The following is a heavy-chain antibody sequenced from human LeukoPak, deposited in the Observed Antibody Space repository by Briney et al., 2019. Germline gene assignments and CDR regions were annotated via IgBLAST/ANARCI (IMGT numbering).Heavy chain of an antibody. D-gene: IGHD5-18*01. CDR2: FGDGGGST. J-gene: IGHJ3*01. Sequence: PGGSLRLSCAASGFTFSSYDMSWVRQAPGKGLEWVSGFGDGGGSTYYADSVKGRFTISRDNSKSTLYLQMNSLRAEDTAIYYCAKDPPGYSYGAVDAFDAWGQGTLVTVSS. CDR3: AKDPPGYSYGAVDAFDA. V-gene: IGHV3-23*01. CDR1: GFTFSSYD.